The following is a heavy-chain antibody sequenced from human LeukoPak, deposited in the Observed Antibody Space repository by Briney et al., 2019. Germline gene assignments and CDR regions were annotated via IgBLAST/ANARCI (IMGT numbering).Heavy chain of an antibody. CDR2: IYYSGSS. J-gene: IGHJ5*02. D-gene: IGHD4-17*01. CDR3: ARRLRQNLFDP. CDR1: GVSISSDY. V-gene: IGHV4-59*08. Sequence: SETLSLTCTVSGVSISSDYWSWIRLTPGKGVEWIGYIYYSGSSNYNPSLKSRVTMSVDTSKNQFSLKLTSVTAADTAVYYCARRLRQNLFDPWGQGTLVTVSS.